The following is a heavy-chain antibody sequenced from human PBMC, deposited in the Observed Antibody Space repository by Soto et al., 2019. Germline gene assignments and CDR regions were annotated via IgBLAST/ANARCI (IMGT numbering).Heavy chain of an antibody. Sequence: QVQLQQWGAGLLKPSETLSLTCAVYGGSFSGYYWSWIRQPPGKGLEWIGEINHSGSTNYNPSLKSRVTISVDMSKNQFSLKLSSVIAADTAVFYCARGRRYFDWFDYCGQGTLVTVSS. CDR1: GGSFSGYY. CDR3: ARGRRYFDWFDY. D-gene: IGHD3-9*01. V-gene: IGHV4-34*01. CDR2: INHSGST. J-gene: IGHJ4*02.